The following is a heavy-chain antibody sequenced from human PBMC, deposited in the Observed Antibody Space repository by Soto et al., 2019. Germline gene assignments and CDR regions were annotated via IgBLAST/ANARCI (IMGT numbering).Heavy chain of an antibody. Sequence: GGSLRLSCAASGLTFSSYSMNWVRQAPGKGLEWVSYISSSSNIYYADSVKGRFTISRDNAKNSLYLQMNSLRAEDTAVYYCARDLTIFGVVIIPKPLNHYYYYGMDVWGQGTTVTVS. V-gene: IGHV3-48*01. CDR2: ISSSSNI. CDR3: ARDLTIFGVVIIPKPLNHYYYYGMDV. J-gene: IGHJ6*02. D-gene: IGHD3-3*01. CDR1: GLTFSSYS.